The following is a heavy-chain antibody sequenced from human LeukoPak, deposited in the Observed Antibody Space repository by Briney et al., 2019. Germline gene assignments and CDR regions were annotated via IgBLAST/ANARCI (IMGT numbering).Heavy chain of an antibody. CDR1: GYTFTSYV. CDR2: ISAYNGNT. J-gene: IGHJ6*03. CDR3: ARSGSERYYYYYMDV. Sequence: ASVKVSCKASGYTFTSYVISWVRQAPGQGLEWLGWISAYNGNTNYAHKLQGRVTMTTDTSTSTAYMELRSLRSDDTAVYYCARSGSERYYYYYMDVWGKGTTVTVSS. V-gene: IGHV1-18*01. D-gene: IGHD6-19*01.